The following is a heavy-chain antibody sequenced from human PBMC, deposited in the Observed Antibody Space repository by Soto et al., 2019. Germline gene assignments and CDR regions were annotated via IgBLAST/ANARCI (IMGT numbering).Heavy chain of an antibody. CDR2: LNPNSGGT. CDR1: GYTFTGYY. Sequence: ASVKVSCKASGYTFTGYYMHWVRQAPGQGLEWMGWLNPNSGGTNYAQKFQGWVTMTRDTSISTAYMELSRLRSDDTAVYYCARGAAGYSSGWPHYYYYGRDVWGKGTTVTVSS. J-gene: IGHJ6*04. V-gene: IGHV1-2*04. CDR3: ARGAAGYSSGWPHYYYYGRDV. D-gene: IGHD6-19*01.